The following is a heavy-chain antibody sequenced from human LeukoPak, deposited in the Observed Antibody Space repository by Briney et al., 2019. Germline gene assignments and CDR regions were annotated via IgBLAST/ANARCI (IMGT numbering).Heavy chain of an antibody. D-gene: IGHD3-16*02. J-gene: IGHJ3*02. V-gene: IGHV4-34*01. CDR2: INHSGST. Sequence: PSETLSLTCAVCGGSFSGYYWSWIRQPPAKGLEWIGEINHSGSTNYNPSLKSRVTISVDTSKNQFSLKLSSVTAADTAVYYCARTPTYYDYIWGSYRVDAFDIWGQGTMVTVSS. CDR1: GGSFSGYY. CDR3: ARTPTYYDYIWGSYRVDAFDI.